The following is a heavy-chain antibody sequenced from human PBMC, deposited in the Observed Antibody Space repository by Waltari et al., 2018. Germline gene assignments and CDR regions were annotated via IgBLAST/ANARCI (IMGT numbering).Heavy chain of an antibody. Sequence: QVQLEQSGPGLAKPSETLTLTCGVSGASITRGDYYWAWIRQPPGKGLEWLGYIHYSVNTCYNSSLKSRLLMSVDTSRHVFSLRVTSVTAADTAIYYCARVTGCSSTSCPHNWFDLWGQGSLVVVSS. CDR1: GASITRGDYY. CDR2: IHYSVNT. V-gene: IGHV4-30-4*08. CDR3: ARVTGCSSTSCPHNWFDL. J-gene: IGHJ5*02. D-gene: IGHD2-2*01.